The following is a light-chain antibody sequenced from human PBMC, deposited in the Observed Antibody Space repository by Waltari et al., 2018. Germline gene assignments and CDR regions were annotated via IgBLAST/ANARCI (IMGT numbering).Light chain of an antibody. Sequence: DIQMTQPPSTLSASVGDRVIFSCRASQSISKWLAWYQQKPGKAPKLLIYKASTLESGVPSRSSGSGSGTEFTLIISSLQPEDFATYYCQQYNSYSLLSFGGGTKVEIK. CDR2: KAS. J-gene: IGKJ4*01. CDR1: QSISKW. CDR3: QQYNSYSLLS. V-gene: IGKV1-5*03.